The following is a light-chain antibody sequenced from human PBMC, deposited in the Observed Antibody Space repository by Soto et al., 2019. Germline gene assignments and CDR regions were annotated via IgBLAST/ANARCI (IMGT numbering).Light chain of an antibody. CDR1: SSDVGSYNV. CDR2: EVS. J-gene: IGLJ1*01. Sequence: QSVLTQPDSVSGSPGQSITISCTGTSSDVGSYNVVSWYQQHPGRAPQLMIYEVSKRPSGVSNRFSGSKSGNTASLTISGLQAEDEADDYCCSYAGSSTSVFGNGTKVTVL. CDR3: CSYAGSSTSV. V-gene: IGLV2-23*02.